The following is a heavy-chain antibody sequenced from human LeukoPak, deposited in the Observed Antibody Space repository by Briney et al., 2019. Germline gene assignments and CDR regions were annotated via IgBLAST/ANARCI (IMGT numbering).Heavy chain of an antibody. Sequence: GRSLRLSCAASGFTFSNHTMHWVRQAPGKGLEWVAVRPYDGSNEYYADSVKGRFTISRHISKNTLYLQMNSLRADDTAVYFCATNSGYDYLLPFDYWGQGTLVTVSS. D-gene: IGHD5-12*01. V-gene: IGHV3-30-3*01. CDR1: GFTFSNHT. CDR2: RPYDGSNE. J-gene: IGHJ4*02. CDR3: ATNSGYDYLLPFDY.